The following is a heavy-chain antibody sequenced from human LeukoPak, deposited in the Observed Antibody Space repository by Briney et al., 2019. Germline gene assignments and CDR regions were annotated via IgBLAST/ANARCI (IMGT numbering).Heavy chain of an antibody. CDR1: GGSISTYY. Sequence: SETLSLTCTLSGGSISTYYWSWIRQPPGKGLEWIGEINHSGSTNYNPSLKSRVTISVDTSKNQFSLKLSSVTAADTAVYYCARGISDFWSGYYLNFDYWGQGTLVTVSS. CDR3: ARGISDFWSGYYLNFDY. CDR2: INHSGST. D-gene: IGHD3-3*01. J-gene: IGHJ4*02. V-gene: IGHV4-34*01.